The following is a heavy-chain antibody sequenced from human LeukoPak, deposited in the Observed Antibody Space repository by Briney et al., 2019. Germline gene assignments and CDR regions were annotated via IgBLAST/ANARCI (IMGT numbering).Heavy chain of an antibody. J-gene: IGHJ5*02. Sequence: ASVKVSCKASGYTFTDYYMDWVRQAPGQGLEWMGRIDPSDSYTNYSPSFQGHVTISADKSISTAYLQWSSLKASDTAMYYCAREYSSSSAWFDPWGQGTLVTVSS. V-gene: IGHV5-10-1*01. CDR2: IDPSDSYT. CDR1: GYTFTDYY. CDR3: AREYSSSSAWFDP. D-gene: IGHD6-6*01.